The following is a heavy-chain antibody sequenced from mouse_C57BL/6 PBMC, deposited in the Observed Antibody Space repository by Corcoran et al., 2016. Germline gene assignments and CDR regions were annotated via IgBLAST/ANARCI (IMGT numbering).Heavy chain of an antibody. CDR1: GYTFTDYY. CDR2: INPYNGGT. V-gene: IGHV1-19*01. D-gene: IGHD4-1*02. J-gene: IGHJ2*01. CDR3: ATNWDLYYFDY. Sequence: EVQLQQSGPVLVKPGASVKMSCKASGYTFTDYYMNWVKQSHGKSLEWIGVINPYNGGTSYNQKFKGKATLTVDKSSSTAYMELNSLTSEDSAVYYCATNWDLYYFDYWGQGTTLTVSS.